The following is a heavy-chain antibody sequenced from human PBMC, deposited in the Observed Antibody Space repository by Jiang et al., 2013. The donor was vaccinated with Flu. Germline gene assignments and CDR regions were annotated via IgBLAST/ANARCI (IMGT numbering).Heavy chain of an antibody. CDR2: ISAYNGNT. V-gene: IGHV1-18*01. J-gene: IGHJ4*02. D-gene: IGHD3-10*01. CDR3: ARSLGSGTQLYFDY. Sequence: WISAYNGNTNYAQKLQGRVTMTTDTSTSTAYMELRSLRSDDTAVYYCARSLGSGTQLYFDYWGQGTLVTVSS.